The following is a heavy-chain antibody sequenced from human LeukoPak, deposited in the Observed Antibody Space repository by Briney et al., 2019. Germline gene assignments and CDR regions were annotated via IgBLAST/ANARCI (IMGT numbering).Heavy chain of an antibody. Sequence: ASVKVSCKASGGTFSSYAISWVRQAPGQGLEWMGGIIPIFGTANYAQKFQGRVTITADESTSTAYMELSSLRSEDTAVYYCARSGPGYDFWSGYYPFDYWGQGTLVTVSS. V-gene: IGHV1-69*13. D-gene: IGHD3-3*01. J-gene: IGHJ4*02. CDR3: ARSGPGYDFWSGYYPFDY. CDR1: GGTFSSYA. CDR2: IIPIFGTA.